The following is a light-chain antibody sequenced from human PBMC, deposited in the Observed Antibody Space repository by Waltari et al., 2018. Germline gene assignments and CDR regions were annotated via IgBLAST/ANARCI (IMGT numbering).Light chain of an antibody. V-gene: IGLV2-23*02. CDR3: CAPWV. CDR2: EVS. CDR1: SSDVGSYNL. J-gene: IGLJ3*02. Sequence: QSALTQPASVSGSPGQSITISCTGTSSDVGSYNLVSWYQQPQGKAPKLMIYEVSKRPSGVSKRFSGSKSGKTASLTISGLQGEDEADDYCCAPWVFGGGTKLTVL.